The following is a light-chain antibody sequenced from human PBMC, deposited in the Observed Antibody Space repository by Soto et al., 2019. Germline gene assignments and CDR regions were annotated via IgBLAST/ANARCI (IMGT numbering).Light chain of an antibody. V-gene: IGKV3-20*01. Sequence: EIVLTQSPGTLSLSPGERATLYCRASQSVSSSYLAWYQQKPGQAPRLLIYGASSRATGIPDRFSGSGSGTDFTLTISRLEPEDFAVYYRQQYGSSPFTFGPGTKVDIK. CDR1: QSVSSSY. CDR2: GAS. J-gene: IGKJ3*01. CDR3: QQYGSSPFT.